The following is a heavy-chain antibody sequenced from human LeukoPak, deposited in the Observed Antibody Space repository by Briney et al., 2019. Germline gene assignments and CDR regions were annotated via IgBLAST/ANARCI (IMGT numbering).Heavy chain of an antibody. Sequence: GGSLRLSCAASGFTFSSYWMHWVRQAPGKGLVWVSRINSDGSSTSYADSVKGRFTISRDNAKNTLYQQMNSLRAEDTAVYYCARDRSYSGRYFDYWGQGTLVTVSS. D-gene: IGHD1-26*01. J-gene: IGHJ4*02. CDR1: GFTFSSYW. V-gene: IGHV3-74*01. CDR3: ARDRSYSGRYFDY. CDR2: INSDGSST.